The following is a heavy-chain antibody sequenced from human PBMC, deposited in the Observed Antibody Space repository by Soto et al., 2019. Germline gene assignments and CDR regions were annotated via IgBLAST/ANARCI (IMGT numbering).Heavy chain of an antibody. D-gene: IGHD2-2*01. CDR1: GGTFSSYA. CDR3: ARSQGSSTSLEIYYYYYYGMDG. CDR2: IIPISGTA. V-gene: IGHV1-69*01. Sequence: QVQLVQSGAEVKKPGSSVKVSCKASGGTFSSYAISWVRQAPGQGLEWMGGIIPISGTANYALKFQGRVTIPADESTSTVYMELSSLRSEDTAVYFCARSQGSSTSLEIYYYYYYGMDGWGQGTTVTVSS. J-gene: IGHJ6*02.